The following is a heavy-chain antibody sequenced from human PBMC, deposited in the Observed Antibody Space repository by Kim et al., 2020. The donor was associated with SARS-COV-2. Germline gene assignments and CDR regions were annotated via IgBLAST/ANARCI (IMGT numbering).Heavy chain of an antibody. J-gene: IGHJ4*02. Sequence: SETLSLTCAVYGGSFSGYYWSWIRQPPGKGLEWFGEINHSGSTNYNPSLKSRVTISVDTSKNQLSLKPSSVTAADTAVYYCARGGQITMCRGVYDYWGQGTLVTASS. CDR2: INHSGST. V-gene: IGHV4-34*01. D-gene: IGHD3-10*01. CDR1: GGSFSGYY. CDR3: ARGGQITMCRGVYDY.